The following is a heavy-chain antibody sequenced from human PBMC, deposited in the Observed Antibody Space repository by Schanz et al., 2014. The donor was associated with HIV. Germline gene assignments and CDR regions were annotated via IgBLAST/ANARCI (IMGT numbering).Heavy chain of an antibody. CDR1: GFTFKNYA. CDR2: IVSSGGDT. J-gene: IGHJ4*02. V-gene: IGHV3-23*01. CDR3: AKSSGWLYAHFDY. D-gene: IGHD3-9*01. Sequence: EVKLLQSGGGLVQPGGSLRLSCTASGFTFKNYAMTWVRQAPGKGLEWVSAIVSSGGDTYYADFVEGRFTISRDNSKNTLYLQMHSLRAEDTAVYYCAKSSGWLYAHFDYWGQGTLVTVSS.